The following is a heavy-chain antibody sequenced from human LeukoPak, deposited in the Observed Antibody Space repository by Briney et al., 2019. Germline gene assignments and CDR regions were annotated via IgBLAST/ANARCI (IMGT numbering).Heavy chain of an antibody. CDR1: GGSIPTKNFY. CDR3: ARDLGRDYYYYYMDV. J-gene: IGHJ6*03. V-gene: IGHV4-61*02. CDR2: IYTSGST. Sequence: SETLSLTCTVSGGSIPTKNFYWGWIRQPAGKGLEWIGRIYTSGSTNYNPSLKSRVTISVDTSKNQFSLKLSSVTAADTAVYYCARDLGRDYYYYYMDVWGKGTTVTVSS.